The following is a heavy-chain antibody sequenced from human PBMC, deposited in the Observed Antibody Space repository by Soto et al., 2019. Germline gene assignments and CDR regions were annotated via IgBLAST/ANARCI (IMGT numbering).Heavy chain of an antibody. CDR3: ARSGVVGATYCDYYGMDV. J-gene: IGHJ6*02. CDR1: GGTFSSYA. CDR2: IIPIFGTA. D-gene: IGHD1-26*01. V-gene: IGHV1-69*01. Sequence: QVQLVQSGAEVKKPGSSVKVSCKASGGTFSSYAISWVRQAPGQGLEWMGGIIPIFGTANYAKKFQGRVTITADESTSTANMELSSLRSEDTAVYYCARSGVVGATYCDYYGMDVWGQGTTVTVSS.